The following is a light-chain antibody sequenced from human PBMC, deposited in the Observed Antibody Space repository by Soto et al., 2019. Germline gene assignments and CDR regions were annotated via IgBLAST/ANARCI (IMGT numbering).Light chain of an antibody. CDR2: GAS. CDR1: QSVSSN. J-gene: IGKJ1*01. CDR3: QQYNNWPPGA. V-gene: IGKV3-15*01. Sequence: EIAMTQSPATLSVSPGERATLSCRASQSVSSNLAWYQQKPGQAPRLLIYGASTRATGIPARFSGSGSGTEFTLTISSLQSEDFAVYYCQQYNNWPPGAFGQGTKVDI.